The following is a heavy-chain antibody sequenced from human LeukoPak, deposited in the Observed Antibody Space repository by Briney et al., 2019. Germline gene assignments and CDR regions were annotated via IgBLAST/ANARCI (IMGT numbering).Heavy chain of an antibody. D-gene: IGHD3-10*01. CDR1: GYSISSGYY. J-gene: IGHJ4*02. V-gene: IGHV4-38-2*02. Sequence: PSETLSLTCAVSGYSISSGYYWGWIRQPPEKGLEWIGSIYHSGSTYYNPSLKSRVTISVDTSKNQFSLKLSSVTAADTAVYYCARDRDGSGSYYQPLFDYWGQGTLVTVSS. CDR3: ARDRDGSGSYYQPLFDY. CDR2: IYHSGST.